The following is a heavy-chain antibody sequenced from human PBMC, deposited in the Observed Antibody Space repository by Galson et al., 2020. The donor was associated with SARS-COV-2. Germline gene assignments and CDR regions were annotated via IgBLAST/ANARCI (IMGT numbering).Heavy chain of an antibody. CDR3: ARAFIVGATPSFYY. D-gene: IGHD1-26*01. CDR1: GGSIRSRTYY. V-gene: IGHV4-39*07. J-gene: IGHJ4*02. CDR2: ISYSGST. Sequence: SQTPSLTCTVSGGSIRSRTYYWGWIRQPPGKGLEWIGGISYSGSTYYNPSLKSPVTISVDTSTKQFSLKLSSVSAADTGVYYCARAFIVGATPSFYYWGQGTLVTVSS.